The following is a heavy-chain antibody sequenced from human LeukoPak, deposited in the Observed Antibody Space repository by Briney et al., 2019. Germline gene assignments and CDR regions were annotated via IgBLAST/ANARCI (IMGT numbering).Heavy chain of an antibody. CDR1: GGSFSGYY. J-gene: IGHJ4*02. CDR3: ARWEAVATGADY. D-gene: IGHD5-12*01. V-gene: IGHV4-34*01. CDR2: INHSGST. Sequence: SETLSLTCAVYGGSFSGYYWSWIRQPPGKGLEWIGEINHSGSTNYNPSLKSRVTISVDTSKNQFSLKLSSVTAADTAVYYCARWEAVATGADYWGQGTLVTVSS.